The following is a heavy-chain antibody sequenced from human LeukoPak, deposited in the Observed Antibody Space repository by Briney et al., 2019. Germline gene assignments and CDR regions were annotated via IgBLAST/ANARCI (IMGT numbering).Heavy chain of an antibody. CDR1: GFTFSSYW. J-gene: IGHJ4*02. V-gene: IGHV3-7*01. CDR3: ARGAWWEPSKYDY. D-gene: IGHD2-15*01. Sequence: GGSLRLSCAASGFTFSSYWMSWVRQAPGQGLKWVANIKQDGSEKYYVDSVKGRFTISRDNAKNSLYLQMNSLRAEDTAVYYCARGAWWEPSKYDYWGQGTLVTVSS. CDR2: IKQDGSEK.